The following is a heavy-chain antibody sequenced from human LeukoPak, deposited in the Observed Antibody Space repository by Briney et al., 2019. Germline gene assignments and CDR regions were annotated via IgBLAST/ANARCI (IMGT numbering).Heavy chain of an antibody. CDR2: ISGSGGST. CDR1: GFTFSSYA. J-gene: IGHJ4*02. Sequence: GGSLRLSCAASGFTFSSYAMSWVRQAPVKGLEWVSAISGSGGSTYYADSVKGRFTISRDNSKNTLYLQMNSLRAEDTAVYYCAKGGVLEVAGDYWGQGTLVTVSS. V-gene: IGHV3-23*01. CDR3: AKGGVLEVAGDY. D-gene: IGHD2-8*02.